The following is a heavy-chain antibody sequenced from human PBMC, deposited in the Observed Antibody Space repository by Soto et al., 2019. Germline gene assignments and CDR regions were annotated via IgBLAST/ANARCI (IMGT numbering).Heavy chain of an antibody. V-gene: IGHV4-4*02. D-gene: IGHD2-15*01. CDR3: ATDCSGGSCLDY. J-gene: IGHJ4*02. CDR2: IYHSGNT. Sequence: QVQLQESGPGLVKPSGTLSLTCAVSGGSISSSNWWSWVRQPPGKGLEWIGEIYHSGNTNYNTSLKSRLTISVDKAKNQFSLKLSSVTAADTAVYYCATDCSGGSCLDYWGQGTLVTVSS. CDR1: GGSISSSNW.